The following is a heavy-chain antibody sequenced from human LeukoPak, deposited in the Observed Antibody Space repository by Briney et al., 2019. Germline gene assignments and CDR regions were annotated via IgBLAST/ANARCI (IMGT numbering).Heavy chain of an antibody. V-gene: IGHV3-48*03. CDR2: ISSSGSTI. Sequence: GGSLRLFCAASGFTFSSYEMNWVRQAPGKGLEWVSYISSSGSTIYYADSVKGRFTISRDNAKNSLYLQMNSLRAEDTAVYYCAKLGITMIGGVWGKGTTVTICS. CDR3: AKLGITMIGGV. CDR1: GFTFSSYE. D-gene: IGHD3-10*02. J-gene: IGHJ6*04.